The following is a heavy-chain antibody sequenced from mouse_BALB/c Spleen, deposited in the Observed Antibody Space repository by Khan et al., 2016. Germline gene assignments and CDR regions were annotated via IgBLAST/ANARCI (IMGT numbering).Heavy chain of an antibody. J-gene: IGHJ4*01. Sequence: EVELVESGPDLVKPSQSLSLTCTVTGYSITSGYSWHWLRQFPGNKLEGMGYIHNSGGTKYIPSHKSRISITRDTSKNQFFLQLNSVTLEDTATYYCTNSRSYYAMDYWGQGTSVTVSS. CDR3: TNSRSYYAMDY. CDR1: GYSITSGYS. CDR2: IHNSGGT. V-gene: IGHV3-1*02.